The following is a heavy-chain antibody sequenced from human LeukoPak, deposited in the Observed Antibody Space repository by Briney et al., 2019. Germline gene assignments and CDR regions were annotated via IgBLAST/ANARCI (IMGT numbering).Heavy chain of an antibody. CDR2: ILYNGNT. CDR1: GGSISSYY. J-gene: IGHJ4*02. CDR3: ARESRHGYNYLEK. Sequence: SETLSLTCTVSGGSISSYYWGWIRQPPGKGLEFIGYILYNGNTNYNPSLESRVTISVDTSKNHFSLKLSSVTAADTAVYFCARESRHGYNYLEKWSQGIVVSVSA. V-gene: IGHV4-59*01. D-gene: IGHD5-24*01.